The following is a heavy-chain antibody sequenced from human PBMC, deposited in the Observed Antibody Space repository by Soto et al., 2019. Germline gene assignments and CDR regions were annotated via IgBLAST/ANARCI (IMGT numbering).Heavy chain of an antibody. CDR1: GGSISSSSYY. J-gene: IGHJ4*02. V-gene: IGHV4-39*01. CDR3: ERHMTAAASSYYFDY. Sequence: KTSETRSLTCTVSGGSISSSSYYWGWIRQPPGKGLEWIGSIYYSGSTYYNPSLKSRVTISVDTSKNQFSLKLSSVTVADTAVYYCERHMTAAASSYYFDYWGQGTLVTVSS. D-gene: IGHD6-13*01. CDR2: IYYSGST.